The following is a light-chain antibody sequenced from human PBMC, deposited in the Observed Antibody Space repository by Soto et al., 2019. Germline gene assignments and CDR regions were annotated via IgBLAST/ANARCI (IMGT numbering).Light chain of an antibody. CDR1: QGISSH. CDR2: DAS. Sequence: QLTQSPSSLSASVGARVTITCRASQGISSHLAWYQQSPGSAPKLLPFDASTLQSGVPSRFRGSGSVTDFTLTISSLLPEDFATYYCRKLDAYPPWTFGEGTKVDIK. CDR3: RKLDAYPPWT. J-gene: IGKJ1*01. V-gene: IGKV1-9*01.